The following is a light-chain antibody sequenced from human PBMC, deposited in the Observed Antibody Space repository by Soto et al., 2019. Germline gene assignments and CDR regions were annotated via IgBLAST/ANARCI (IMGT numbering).Light chain of an antibody. CDR2: GAS. Sequence: DIVVAQSPGTLSLSPGERATLSCRASQSVSARYLAWYQQKPGQAPRLLIFGASNRATGIPDRFSGSGSETDFTLTISRLEPDDSAVYYCQQYGSLPTFGQGTKLDIK. J-gene: IGKJ2*01. CDR1: QSVSARY. V-gene: IGKV3-20*01. CDR3: QQYGSLPT.